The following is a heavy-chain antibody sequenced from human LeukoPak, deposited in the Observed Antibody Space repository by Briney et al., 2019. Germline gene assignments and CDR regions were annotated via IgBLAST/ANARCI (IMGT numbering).Heavy chain of an antibody. CDR2: IIPIFGIA. CDR3: ARCSSNSCTQQTIGMDV. J-gene: IGHJ6*02. V-gene: IGHV1-69*04. CDR1: GGTFSSYA. D-gene: IGHD2-2*01. Sequence: SVKDSCKASGGTFSSYAISWVRQAPGQGLEWMGRIIPIFGIANYPQKFQGRVTITADKSTSTAYMELSSLRSEDTAVYYCARCSSNSCTQQTIGMDVWGQGTTVTVSS.